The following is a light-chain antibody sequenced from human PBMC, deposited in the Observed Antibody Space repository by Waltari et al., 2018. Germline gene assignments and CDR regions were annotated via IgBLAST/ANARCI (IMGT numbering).Light chain of an antibody. V-gene: IGLV2-14*01. Sequence: QSALTQPASVSGSPGQSITMSCTGTSSDIGHSDSVSWIQQLPGRAPKLMIYEVSNRPSGVSNRCSGSKSGHTASLTISGLQAEDEADYYCTSYTTTGTWVFGGGTKLTVL. CDR3: TSYTTTGTWV. J-gene: IGLJ3*02. CDR1: SSDIGHSDS. CDR2: EVS.